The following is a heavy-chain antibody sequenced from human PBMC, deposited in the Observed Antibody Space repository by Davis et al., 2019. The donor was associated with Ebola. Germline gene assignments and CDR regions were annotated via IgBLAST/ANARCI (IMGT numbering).Heavy chain of an antibody. J-gene: IGHJ4*02. CDR1: GFTFSSYA. V-gene: IGHV3-9*01. CDR3: AKAHYGSGSPPFDY. Sequence: GGSLRLSCAASGFTFSSYAMSWVRQAPGKGLEWVSGISWNSGSIGYADSVKGRFTISRDNAKNSLYLQMNSLRAEDTALYYCAKAHYGSGSPPFDYWGQGTLVTVSS. D-gene: IGHD3-10*01. CDR2: ISWNSGSI.